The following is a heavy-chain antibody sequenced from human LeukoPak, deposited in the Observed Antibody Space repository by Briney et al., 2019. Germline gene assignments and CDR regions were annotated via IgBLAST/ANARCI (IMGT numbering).Heavy chain of an antibody. J-gene: IGHJ4*02. D-gene: IGHD3-22*01. V-gene: IGHV4-59*01. Sequence: SETLSLTCTVSGGSISSYYWSWIRQPPGKGLEWIGYIYYSGSTNYNPSLKSRVTISVDTSKNQFSLKLSSVTAADTAVYYCARSLGSYYYDSSGYDPDFDYWGQGTLVTVSS. CDR3: ARSLGSYYYDSSGYDPDFDY. CDR1: GGSISSYY. CDR2: IYYSGST.